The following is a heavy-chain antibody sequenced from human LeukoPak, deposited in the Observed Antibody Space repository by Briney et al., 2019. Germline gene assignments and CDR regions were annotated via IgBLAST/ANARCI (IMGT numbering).Heavy chain of an antibody. CDR2: MYFGGSS. J-gene: IGHJ4*02. D-gene: IGHD5-18*01. V-gene: IGHV4-59*01. CDR3: TRASRGYSYGFAEY. Sequence: SETLSLTCTVSGGSISSYYWSWIRQPPGKGLEWIGYMYFGGSSNYNPSLKSRVTISVDTSKNQLSLNLNSVTAADTAVYYCTRASRGYSYGFAEYWGQGILVTVSS. CDR1: GGSISSYY.